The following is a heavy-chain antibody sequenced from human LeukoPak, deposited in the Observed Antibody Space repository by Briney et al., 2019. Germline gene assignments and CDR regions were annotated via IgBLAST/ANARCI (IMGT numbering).Heavy chain of an antibody. CDR1: GFTFSSSA. J-gene: IGHJ4*02. CDR2: ISNNGGYT. D-gene: IGHD2-15*01. CDR3: AKQLGYCSDGSCYFPY. V-gene: IGHV3-23*01. Sequence: GGSLRLSSAASGFTFSSSAMSRVRQAPGKGLEWVSAISNNGGYTYYADSVQGRFTISRDNSKSTLCLQMNSLRAEDTAVYYCAKQLGYCSDGSCYFPYWGQGTLVTVSS.